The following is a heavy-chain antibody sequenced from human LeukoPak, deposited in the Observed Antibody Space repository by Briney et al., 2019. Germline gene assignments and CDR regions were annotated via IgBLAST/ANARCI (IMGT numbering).Heavy chain of an antibody. CDR1: GSTFTDYN. V-gene: IGHV1-46*01. CDR3: ARESGGRTGGKTFDY. Sequence: GASVKVSCKASGSTFTDYNTHWVRQVPGHGLEWMGIFRPSGTTTVYPLELQGRVTLTRDTSTSTVYMELSSLTSADTAVYFCARESGGRTGGKTFDYWGQGTLVTVSS. D-gene: IGHD1-26*01. CDR2: FRPSGTTT. J-gene: IGHJ4*02.